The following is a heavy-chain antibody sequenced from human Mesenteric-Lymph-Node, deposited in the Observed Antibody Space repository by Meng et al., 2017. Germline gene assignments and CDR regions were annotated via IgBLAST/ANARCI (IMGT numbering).Heavy chain of an antibody. Sequence: QVQLVQSGAEVKKPGSSVKVSCKASGGTFSSYAISWVRQAPGQGLEWMGWISAYNGNRNYAQKLQGRVIMTTDASTSTAYMELRSLRSDDTAVYYCARGIAAAGTDYWGQGTLVTVSS. CDR2: ISAYNGNR. V-gene: IGHV1-18*01. CDR1: GGTFSSYA. D-gene: IGHD6-13*01. J-gene: IGHJ4*02. CDR3: ARGIAAAGTDY.